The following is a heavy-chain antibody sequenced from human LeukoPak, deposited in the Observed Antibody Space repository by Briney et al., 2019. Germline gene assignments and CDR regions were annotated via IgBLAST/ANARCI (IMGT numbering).Heavy chain of an antibody. CDR2: ISYDGSDK. CDR3: AKEDKGLVVALDI. Sequence: GGSLRLSCAASGFTFSSYGMHWVRQAPGKGLEWVAVISYDGSDKYYADSVKGRFTISRDNSKNTLYLQMNSLRAEDTAVYYCAKEDKGLVVALDIWGQGTMVTVSS. D-gene: IGHD6-19*01. CDR1: GFTFSSYG. J-gene: IGHJ3*02. V-gene: IGHV3-30*18.